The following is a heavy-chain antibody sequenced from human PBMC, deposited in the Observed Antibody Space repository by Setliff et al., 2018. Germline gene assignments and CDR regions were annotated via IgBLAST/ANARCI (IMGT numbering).Heavy chain of an antibody. CDR3: ARDSRVYGDYYYHMDV. D-gene: IGHD4-17*01. CDR1: GGSFSGYY. J-gene: IGHJ6*03. Sequence: SETLSLTCAVYGGSFSGYYWSWIRQPPGKGLEWIGEINHSGSTNYNPSLKSRVTISVDTSKNQFSLKLTSVTAADTAVYYCARDSRVYGDYYYHMDVWGKGTMVTVSS. CDR2: INHSGST. V-gene: IGHV4-34*01.